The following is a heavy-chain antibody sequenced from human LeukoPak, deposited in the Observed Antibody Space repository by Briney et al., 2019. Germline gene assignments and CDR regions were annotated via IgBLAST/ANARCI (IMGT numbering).Heavy chain of an antibody. CDR1: GFTFSSYS. V-gene: IGHV3-21*01. CDR2: ISSSSTYI. CDR3: ARDRSRGLLDAFDI. J-gene: IGHJ3*02. Sequence: PGGSLRLSCAASGFTFSSYSMNWVRQASGKGLEWVSSISSSSTYIYYADSVKGRFTISRDNAKNSLYLQMNSLRAEDTAVYYCARDRSRGLLDAFDIWGQGTMVTVSS. D-gene: IGHD3-10*01.